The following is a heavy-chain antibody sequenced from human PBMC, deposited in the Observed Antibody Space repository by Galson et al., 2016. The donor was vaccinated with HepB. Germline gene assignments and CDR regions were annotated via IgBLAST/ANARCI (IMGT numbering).Heavy chain of an antibody. V-gene: IGHV4-39*01. CDR2: IYYSGTT. J-gene: IGHJ4*02. CDR1: GGSVSRITYY. Sequence: ETLSLTCTVSGGSVSRITYYWSWMRQPPGKGLDWIGSIYYSGTTYYNPSPQSRVSISLDTSKNQFSLKMFSVTAADTAVFYCVRQTRMITGWSWAYFDNWGQGILVTVSS. D-gene: IGHD6-19*01. CDR3: VRQTRMITGWSWAYFDN.